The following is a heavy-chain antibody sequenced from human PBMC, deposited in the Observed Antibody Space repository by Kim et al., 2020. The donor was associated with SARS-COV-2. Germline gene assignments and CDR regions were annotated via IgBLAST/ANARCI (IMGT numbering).Heavy chain of an antibody. CDR3: AKSLNPYCGGDCYLDAFDI. CDR1: GFTFDDYA. CDR2: ISWNSGSI. V-gene: IGHV3-9*01. Sequence: GGSLRLSCAASGFTFDDYAMHWVRQAPGKGLEWVSGISWNSGSIGYADSVKGRFTISRDNAKNSLYLQMNSLRAEDTALNYCAKSLNPYCGGDCYLDAFDIWGQGTMVTVSS. J-gene: IGHJ3*02. D-gene: IGHD2-21*02.